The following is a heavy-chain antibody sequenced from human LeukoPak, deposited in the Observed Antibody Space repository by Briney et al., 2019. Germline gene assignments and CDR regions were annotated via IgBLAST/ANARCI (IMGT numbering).Heavy chain of an antibody. J-gene: IGHJ6*03. D-gene: IGHD1-1*01. V-gene: IGHV4-39*01. CDR3: ATGTGHYYYYYYMDV. CDR1: GYSISSSKYY. Sequence: SETLSLTCTVSGYSISSSKYYWGWIRQPPGKGLEWIGSIYYSGSTYYNPSLKSRVTISVDTSKNQFSLKLSSVTAADTAIYYCATGTGHYYYYYYMDVWGKGTTVTVSS. CDR2: IYYSGST.